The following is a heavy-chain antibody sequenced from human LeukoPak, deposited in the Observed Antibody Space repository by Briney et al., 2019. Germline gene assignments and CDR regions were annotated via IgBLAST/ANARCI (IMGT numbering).Heavy chain of an antibody. D-gene: IGHD1-26*01. Sequence: GGSLRLSCAASGFTFSSYAMSWVRQAPGKGLEWVSAISGSGGSTYYADSVKGRFTISRDNSKNTLYLQMNSMRAEDTAVYYCAKDESGSYYSYFDYWGQGTLVTVSS. J-gene: IGHJ4*02. V-gene: IGHV3-23*01. CDR3: AKDESGSYYSYFDY. CDR1: GFTFSSYA. CDR2: ISGSGGST.